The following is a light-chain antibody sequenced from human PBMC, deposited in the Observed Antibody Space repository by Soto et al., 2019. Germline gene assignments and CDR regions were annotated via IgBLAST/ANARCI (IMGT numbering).Light chain of an antibody. J-gene: IGKJ2*01. CDR3: QQYGNSPPNT. Sequence: EIVLTQSPGTLSLSPGERATLSCRASQSVSSSYLAWYQQKPGQAPRVLIYGASSRATGIPDRFSGSGSGTDFTLTICRLEPEDFAVYFCQQYGNSPPNTFGQGTKVEIK. CDR2: GAS. V-gene: IGKV3-20*01. CDR1: QSVSSSY.